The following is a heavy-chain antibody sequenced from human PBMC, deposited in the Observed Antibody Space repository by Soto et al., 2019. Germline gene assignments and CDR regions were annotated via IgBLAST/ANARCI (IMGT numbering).Heavy chain of an antibody. J-gene: IGHJ4*02. CDR3: ARDHAADLQGFWEFTFDY. CDR2: ISYDGSNK. CDR1: GCTFSSYA. D-gene: IGHD3-10*01. Sequence: QVQLVESGGGVVQPGRSLRLSCAASGCTFSSYAMHWVRQAPGKGLEWVAVISYDGSNKYYADSVKGRFTISRDNSKNTLYLQMNSLRAEDTAVYYCARDHAADLQGFWEFTFDYWGQGTLVTGSS. V-gene: IGHV3-30-3*01.